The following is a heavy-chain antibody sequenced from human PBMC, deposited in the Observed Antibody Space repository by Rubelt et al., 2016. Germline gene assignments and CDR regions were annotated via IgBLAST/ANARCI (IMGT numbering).Heavy chain of an antibody. CDR2: ISNSGDIT. Sequence: EVQLVESGGGLVQPGGSLRLSCAASGFNFSTYWMNWVRQAQGKGLVWVSGISNSGDITYYADSVKGRFTISRANARNSLYLQMNSLRAEDTAVYYCARDLIAVTGDYYFDYWGQGTLVTVSS. D-gene: IGHD6-19*01. V-gene: IGHV3-74*01. J-gene: IGHJ4*02. CDR3: ARDLIAVTGDYYFDY. CDR1: GFNFSTYW.